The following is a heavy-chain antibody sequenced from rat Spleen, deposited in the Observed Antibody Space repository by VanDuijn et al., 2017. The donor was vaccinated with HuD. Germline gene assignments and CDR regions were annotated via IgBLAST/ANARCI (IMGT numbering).Heavy chain of an antibody. J-gene: IGHJ2*01. D-gene: IGHD3-8*01. Sequence: EVELVESGGGLVQPGRSLKLSCVASGFTFDDYGMAWVRQTPKNGLEWVASINWGGSSTYYPDNVKGRFTISRDNAKNVLYLQMNNLQTEDTAMYFCARTLSPPSWGQGVMVTVSS. CDR2: INWGGSST. V-gene: IGHV5-36*01. CDR3: ARTLSPPS. CDR1: GFTFDDYG.